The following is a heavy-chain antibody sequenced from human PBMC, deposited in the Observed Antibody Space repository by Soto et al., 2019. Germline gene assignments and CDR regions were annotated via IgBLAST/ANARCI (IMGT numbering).Heavy chain of an antibody. Sequence: QVQLVQSRGEVKKPGASVKVSCKTSGYSFTTYGISWVRQAPGQGLEWMGWISGYNGNTNYAQKLKGRLTMTTDTSXXTAYMELRSLTSDDKAVYYCEREGPAPYYYYGMDVWGQGSTVTVSS. CDR3: EREGPAPYYYYGMDV. CDR1: GYSFTTYG. CDR2: ISGYNGNT. J-gene: IGHJ6*02. V-gene: IGHV1-18*01.